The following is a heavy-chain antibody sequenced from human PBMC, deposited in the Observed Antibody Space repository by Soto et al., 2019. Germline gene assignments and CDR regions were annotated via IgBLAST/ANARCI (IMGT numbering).Heavy chain of an antibody. J-gene: IGHJ3*01. Sequence: EVQLLESGGGLVQPGGSLRLSCAASGFTFNSYAMHWVRQAPGKGLEWVSGISGFSVGSASTYFADSVKGRFIISRDNSNNTVYLQMNTLRAEDTDLFYFARVPPFFCLDAFDFWGHGTVVTVSS. CDR1: GFTFNSYA. CDR2: ISGFSVGSAST. CDR3: ARVPPFFCLDAFDF. V-gene: IGHV3-23*01.